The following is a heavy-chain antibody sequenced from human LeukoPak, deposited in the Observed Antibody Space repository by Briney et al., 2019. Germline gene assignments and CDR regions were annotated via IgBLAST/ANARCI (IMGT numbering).Heavy chain of an antibody. CDR1: GYTFTSYA. J-gene: IGHJ4*02. Sequence: ASVTVSCKASGYTFTSYAMHWVRQAPGQRLEWMGWINAGNGNTKYSQKFQGRVTITRDTSTSTAYMELRSLISDDAAVYYCARGDDYGDYWGLYWGQGTLVTVSS. V-gene: IGHV1-3*01. CDR3: ARGDDYGDYWGLY. CDR2: INAGNGNT. D-gene: IGHD4-17*01.